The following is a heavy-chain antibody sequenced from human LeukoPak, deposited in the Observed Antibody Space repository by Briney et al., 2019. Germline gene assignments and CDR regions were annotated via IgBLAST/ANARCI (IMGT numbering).Heavy chain of an antibody. CDR2: IKQDGRTK. Sequence: PGGSLRLSCVASGFTFSNSWMAWVRQAPGKGLEWVANIKQDGRTKHYADSLRGRFTISRDNPKNSLYLQMNSLRAEDTAVYYCARGRIGGWTDYWGQGTLVTVSS. V-gene: IGHV3-7*04. J-gene: IGHJ4*02. D-gene: IGHD6-19*01. CDR3: ARGRIGGWTDY. CDR1: GFTFSNSW.